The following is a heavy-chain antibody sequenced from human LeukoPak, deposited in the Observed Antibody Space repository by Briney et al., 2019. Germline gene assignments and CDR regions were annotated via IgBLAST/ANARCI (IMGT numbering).Heavy chain of an antibody. CDR1: GYTFTSYD. J-gene: IGHJ5*02. CDR2: INPNSGGT. CDR3: ARNPTYYDFWSGYYKPNWFDP. D-gene: IGHD3-3*01. V-gene: IGHV1-2*02. Sequence: ASVKVSCKASGYTFTSYDINWVRQAPGQGLEWMGWINPNSGGTNYAQKFQGRVTMTRDTSISTAYMELSRLRSDDTAVYYCARNPTYYDFWSGYYKPNWFDPWGQGTLVTVSS.